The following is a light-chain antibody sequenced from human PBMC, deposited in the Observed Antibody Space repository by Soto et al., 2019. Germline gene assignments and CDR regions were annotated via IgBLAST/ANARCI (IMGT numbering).Light chain of an antibody. Sequence: EIVMTQSPATLSVSPGERATLSCRASQSVSSNFAWYQQKPGQAPRLLIYGASTRATGIPARFSGSGSGTEFTLTISSLQSQDFAVYYCQLYNNWPPYTFGQGTKLEIK. V-gene: IGKV3-15*01. CDR2: GAS. CDR3: QLYNNWPPYT. J-gene: IGKJ2*01. CDR1: QSVSSN.